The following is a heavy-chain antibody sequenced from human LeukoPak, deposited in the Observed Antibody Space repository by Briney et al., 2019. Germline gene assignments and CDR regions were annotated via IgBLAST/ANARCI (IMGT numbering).Heavy chain of an antibody. CDR3: ARDSYGDPKRNGMDV. CDR2: IWYDGSNK. V-gene: IGHV3-33*08. Sequence: PGRSLRLSCAASGFTFSSYGMHWVRQAPGKGLEWVAVIWYDGSNKYYADSVKGRFTISRDNSKNTLYLQMNSLRAEDTAVYYCARDSYGDPKRNGMDVWGQGTTVTVSS. CDR1: GFTFSSYG. J-gene: IGHJ6*02. D-gene: IGHD4-17*01.